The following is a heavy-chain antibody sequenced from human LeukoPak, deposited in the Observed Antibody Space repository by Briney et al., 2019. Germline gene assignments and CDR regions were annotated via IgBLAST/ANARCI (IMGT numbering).Heavy chain of an antibody. V-gene: IGHV4-39*01. CDR1: GGSFSGYY. CDR2: IYYSGST. CDR3: ASRPFGSVVTPIDDAFDI. Sequence: SETLSLTCAVYGGSFSGYYWGWIRQPPGKGLEWIGSIYYSGSTYYNPSLKSRVTISVDTSKNQFSLKLSSVTAADTAVYYCASRPFGSVVTPIDDAFDIWGQGTMVTVSS. D-gene: IGHD2-15*01. J-gene: IGHJ3*02.